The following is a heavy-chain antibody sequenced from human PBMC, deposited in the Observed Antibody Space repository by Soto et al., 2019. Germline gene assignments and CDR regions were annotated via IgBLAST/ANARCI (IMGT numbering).Heavy chain of an antibody. Sequence: SETLSLTCAVYGGSFSGYYWSWIRQPPGKGLEWIGEINHSGSTNYNPSLKSRVTISVDTSKNQFSLKLSSVTAADTAVYYCARVFRGAAKAFQHWGKGTLVTVPS. D-gene: IGHD3-10*01. V-gene: IGHV4-34*01. CDR1: GGSFSGYY. CDR3: ARVFRGAAKAFQH. J-gene: IGHJ1*01. CDR2: INHSGST.